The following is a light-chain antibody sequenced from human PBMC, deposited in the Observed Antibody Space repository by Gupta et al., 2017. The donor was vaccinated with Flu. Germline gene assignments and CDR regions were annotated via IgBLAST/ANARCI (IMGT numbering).Light chain of an antibody. V-gene: IGKV4-1*01. CDR2: WAS. Sequence: DIVMTQSPDSPAVSLGERATIDCKASQTILDSSNNNNYLAWYQQKPGQPPKLLIYWASTRESGVPDRFSGSGSGTHFSLSISSLQAEDVAVYYCQQYYSTPEAFGQGTKLEIK. J-gene: IGKJ2*01. CDR1: QTILDSSNNNNY. CDR3: QQYYSTPEA.